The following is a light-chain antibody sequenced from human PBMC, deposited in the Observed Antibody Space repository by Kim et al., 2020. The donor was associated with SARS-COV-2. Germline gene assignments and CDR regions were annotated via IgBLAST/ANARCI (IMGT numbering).Light chain of an antibody. CDR1: QSISTW. V-gene: IGKV1-5*03. CDR3: LQYNTYSYT. J-gene: IGKJ2*01. CDR2: KAS. Sequence: SASGGDRVTISCRASQSISTWLAWYQQKPGKAPKLLIYKASSLESGVPSRFSGSGSGSEFTLTISSLQPDDFASYYCLQYNTYSYTFGQGTKLEI.